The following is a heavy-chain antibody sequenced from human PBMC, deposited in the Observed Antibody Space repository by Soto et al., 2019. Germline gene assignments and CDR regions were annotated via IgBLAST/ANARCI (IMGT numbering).Heavy chain of an antibody. Sequence: GGSLRLSCAASGFTFSSYWMSWVRQAPGKGLEWVANIKQDGSEKYYVDSVKGRFTISRDSAKNSLYLQMNSLRAEDTAVYYCARVRGVLQYYYYYMDVWGKGTTVTVSS. CDR2: IKQDGSEK. J-gene: IGHJ6*03. V-gene: IGHV3-7*03. CDR3: ARVRGVLQYYYYYMDV. CDR1: GFTFSSYW. D-gene: IGHD4-4*01.